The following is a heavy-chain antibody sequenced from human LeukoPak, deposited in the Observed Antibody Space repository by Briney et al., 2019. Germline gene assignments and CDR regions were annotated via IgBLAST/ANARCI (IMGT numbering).Heavy chain of an antibody. CDR2: ISGSGGST. D-gene: IGHD6-19*01. V-gene: IGHV3-23*01. CDR1: GFTFSSYG. CDR3: AKVKSSGWYSDY. J-gene: IGHJ4*02. Sequence: HTGGSLRLSCAASGFTFSSYGMSWVRQAPGKGLEWVSAISGSGGSTYYADSVKGRFTISRDNSKNTLYLQMNSLRAEDTVVYYCAKVKSSGWYSDYWGQGTLVTVSS.